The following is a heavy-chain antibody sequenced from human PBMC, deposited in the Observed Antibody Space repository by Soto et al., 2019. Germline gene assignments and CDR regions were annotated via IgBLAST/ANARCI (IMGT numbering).Heavy chain of an antibody. CDR1: GFTFNNYA. CDR3: AKLGSSAWSPHYYFDY. D-gene: IGHD3-10*01. Sequence: PGGSLSLSCAASGFTFNNYAMGWVRQAPGKGLEWVSAITGSGSDTYYLDSVKGRFTISRDNSKNTLFLQMNSLRAEDTAIYYCAKLGSSAWSPHYYFDYWGQGTLVTVSS. J-gene: IGHJ4*02. V-gene: IGHV3-23*01. CDR2: ITGSGSDT.